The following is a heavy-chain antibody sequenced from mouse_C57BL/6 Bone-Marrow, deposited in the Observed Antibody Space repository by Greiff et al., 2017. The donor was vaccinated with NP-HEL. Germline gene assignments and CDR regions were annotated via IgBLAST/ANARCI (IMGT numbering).Heavy chain of an antibody. V-gene: IGHV1-50*01. J-gene: IGHJ1*03. CDR1: GYTFTSYW. D-gene: IGHD1-1*01. CDR2: IDPSDSYP. CDR3: ARGATVVAHWYFDV. Sequence: VQLQQPGAELVKPGASVKLSCKASGYTFTSYWMQWVKQRPGQGLEWIGEIDPSDSYPNYNQKFKGKATLTVDTSSSTAYMQLSSLTSEDSAVYYCARGATVVAHWYFDVWGTGTTVTVSS.